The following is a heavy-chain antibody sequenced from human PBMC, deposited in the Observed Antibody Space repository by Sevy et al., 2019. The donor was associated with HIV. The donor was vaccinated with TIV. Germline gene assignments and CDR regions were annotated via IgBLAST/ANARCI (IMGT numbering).Heavy chain of an antibody. CDR3: ARDSRPYYYDSNGYLDAFDI. Sequence: ASVKVSCRASVYTFSNFGLHWVRQAPGQGLEWLGWISTYNGNTIYAQKLQDRVTMTTDTSTSTAYMDLRSLKCDDTAMYDCARDSRPYYYDSNGYLDAFDIWGQGTMVTVSS. CDR1: VYTFSNFG. CDR2: ISTYNGNT. D-gene: IGHD3-22*01. V-gene: IGHV1-18*04. J-gene: IGHJ3*02.